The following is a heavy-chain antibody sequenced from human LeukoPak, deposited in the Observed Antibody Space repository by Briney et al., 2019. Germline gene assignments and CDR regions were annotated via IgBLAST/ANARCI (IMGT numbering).Heavy chain of an antibody. CDR2: ITHEGGYIQ. CDR3: AKDKEYASGSYPIDS. D-gene: IGHD3-10*01. Sequence: GGSLRLSCTASGFIFSTYGMHWVPQAPGKGLEGVAFITHEGGYIQYYAESVKGRFTISRDNSKNTLYLDMTSLRSEDAAVYYCAKDKEYASGSYPIDSWGLGTLVTVSS. CDR1: GFIFSTYG. J-gene: IGHJ4*02. V-gene: IGHV3-30*02.